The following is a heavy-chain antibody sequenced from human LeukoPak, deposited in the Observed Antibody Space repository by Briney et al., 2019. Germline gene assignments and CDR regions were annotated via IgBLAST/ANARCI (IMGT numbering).Heavy chain of an antibody. Sequence: PGGSLRLSCAASGFTLSSYAMHWVRQAPGKGLEWVAVISYDGSNKYYADSVKGRFTISRDNSKNTLYLQMNSLRAEDTAVYYCARERPYYYDSSGVSEIGWWGQGTLVTVSS. CDR3: ARERPYYYDSSGVSEIGW. D-gene: IGHD3-22*01. CDR1: GFTLSSYA. V-gene: IGHV3-30*01. J-gene: IGHJ4*02. CDR2: ISYDGSNK.